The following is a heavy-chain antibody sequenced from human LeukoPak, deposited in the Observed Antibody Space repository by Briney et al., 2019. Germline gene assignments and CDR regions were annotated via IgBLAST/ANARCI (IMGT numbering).Heavy chain of an antibody. CDR1: GGTFSSYA. Sequence: ASVKVSCKASGGTFSSYAISWVRQAPGQGLEWMGGIIPIFGTANYAQKFQGRVTITADESTSTAYMELSSLRSEDTAVYYCARDPPLGCSSTSCYVTEGFDPWGQGTPVTVSS. D-gene: IGHD2-2*01. CDR3: ARDPPLGCSSTSCYVTEGFDP. V-gene: IGHV1-69*13. J-gene: IGHJ5*02. CDR2: IIPIFGTA.